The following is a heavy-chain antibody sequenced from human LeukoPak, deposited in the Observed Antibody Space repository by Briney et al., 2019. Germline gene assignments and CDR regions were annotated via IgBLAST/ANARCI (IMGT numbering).Heavy chain of an antibody. V-gene: IGHV1-46*01. CDR3: ASIDRGVIPPY. D-gene: IGHD3-10*01. CDR1: GYTFTSYY. CDR2: INPSGGST. J-gene: IGHJ4*02. Sequence: ASVKVSCKASGYTFTSYYMHWVRQAPGQGLEWMGIINPSGGSTSYAQKFQGRVTMTRDTSTSTVYMELSRLRSDDTAVYYCASIDRGVIPPYWGQGTLVTVSS.